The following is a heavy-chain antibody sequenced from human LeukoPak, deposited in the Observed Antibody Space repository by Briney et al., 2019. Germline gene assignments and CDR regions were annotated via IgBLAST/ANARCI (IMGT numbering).Heavy chain of an antibody. V-gene: IGHV3-72*01. Sequence: GGSLRLSCAASGFSISDHYMDWVRQAPGKGLEWVGRVRNRPNGYTTDYGTSVKGRFTISRDDSKNSLYLQMNSLTSEDTAVYYCTRVRHGDYFDYWGQGTLVSVSS. D-gene: IGHD4-17*01. J-gene: IGHJ4*02. CDR1: GFSISDHY. CDR2: VRNRPNGYTT. CDR3: TRVRHGDYFDY.